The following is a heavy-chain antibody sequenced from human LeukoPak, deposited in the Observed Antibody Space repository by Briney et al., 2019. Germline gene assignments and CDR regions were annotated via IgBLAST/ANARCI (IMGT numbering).Heavy chain of an antibody. CDR2: MWYDGSNK. D-gene: IGHD6-6*01. Sequence: GGSLRLSCAASGFTFSNYGMHWVRQVPGKGLEWMGLMWYDGSNKFYADSVKGRFTISRDNSKNTLYLQKNSLRAEDTAVYYCARDISSSSSGSFDYWGQGTLVTVSS. J-gene: IGHJ4*02. CDR3: ARDISSSSSGSFDY. V-gene: IGHV3-33*01. CDR1: GFTFSNYG.